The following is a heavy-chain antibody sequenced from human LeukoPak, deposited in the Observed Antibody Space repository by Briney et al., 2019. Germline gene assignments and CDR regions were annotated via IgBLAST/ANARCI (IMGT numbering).Heavy chain of an antibody. J-gene: IGHJ4*02. Sequence: SETLSLTCTVSGGSISSHYWSWIRQPPGKGLEWIGYIYYSGSTNYNPSLKSRVTISVDTSKNQFSLKLSSVTAADTAVYYCARGPNWNHLIEFDYWGQGTLVTVSS. CDR1: GGSISSHY. D-gene: IGHD1-14*01. V-gene: IGHV4-59*11. CDR3: ARGPNWNHLIEFDY. CDR2: IYYSGST.